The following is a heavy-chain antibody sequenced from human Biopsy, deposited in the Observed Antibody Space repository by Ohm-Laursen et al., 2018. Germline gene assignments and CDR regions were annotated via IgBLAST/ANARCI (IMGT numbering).Heavy chain of an antibody. CDR1: GYIFTSHD. V-gene: IGHV1-8*01. Sequence: SVKASCKASGYIFTSHDINWVRQATGQGLEWMGWMSPNTGNTVYAQRFQDRVTMTSDTSTGTAYMELTSLASDDTAVYFCTRWETTLGRSLDSWGQGTLVAVSS. J-gene: IGHJ4*02. D-gene: IGHD1-26*01. CDR3: TRWETTLGRSLDS. CDR2: MSPNTGNT.